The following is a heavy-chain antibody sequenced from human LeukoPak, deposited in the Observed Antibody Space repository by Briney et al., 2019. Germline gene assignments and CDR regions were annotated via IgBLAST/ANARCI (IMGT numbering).Heavy chain of an antibody. CDR3: TRGDSSGYYNPTDY. Sequence: PGRSLRLSCTASGFTFGDYAMSWVRQAPGKGLEWVGFIRSKAYGGTTEYAASVKGRFTISRGDSKSIAYLQMNSLKTEDTAVYYCTRGDSSGYYNPTDYWGQGTLVTVSS. V-gene: IGHV3-49*04. CDR1: GFTFGDYA. J-gene: IGHJ4*02. D-gene: IGHD3-22*01. CDR2: IRSKAYGGTT.